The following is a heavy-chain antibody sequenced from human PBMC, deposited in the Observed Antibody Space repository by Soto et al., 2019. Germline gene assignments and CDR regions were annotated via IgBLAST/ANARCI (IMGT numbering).Heavy chain of an antibody. D-gene: IGHD4-17*01. Sequence: QVQLVESGGGVVQPGRSLRLSCAASGFTFSSYGMHWVRQAPGKGLEWVAVISYDGSNKYYADSVKGRFTISRDNSKNTLYLQMNSLRAEDTAVYYCAKVPYDYGDNRHYYYYYGMDVWGQGTTVTVYS. CDR1: GFTFSSYG. V-gene: IGHV3-30*18. CDR2: ISYDGSNK. CDR3: AKVPYDYGDNRHYYYYYGMDV. J-gene: IGHJ6*02.